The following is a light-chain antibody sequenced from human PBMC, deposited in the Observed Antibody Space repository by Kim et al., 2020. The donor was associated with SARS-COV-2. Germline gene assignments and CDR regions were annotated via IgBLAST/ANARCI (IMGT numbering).Light chain of an antibody. J-gene: IGLJ1*01. CDR3: QVWDTNTGV. CDR2: RDS. Sequence: VALGQTARITGGGNNIGSKNVHGYQQKPGQAPVLVIYRDSSRPSGIPERFSGSNSGNTATLIISRAQAGDEADYYCQVWDTNTGVFGTGTEVTVL. CDR1: NIGSKN. V-gene: IGLV3-9*01.